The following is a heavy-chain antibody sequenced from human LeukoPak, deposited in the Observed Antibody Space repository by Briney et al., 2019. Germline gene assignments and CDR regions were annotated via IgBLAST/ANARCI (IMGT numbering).Heavy chain of an antibody. CDR3: ASNNDWSFDF. CDR2: IKGDGSVK. Sequence: PGGSLRLSCSGSGFTFSFHWMSWLRQAPGKGLEWVANIKGDGSVKNYGDTVKGRFTVSRDNAKNSLYLQMNSIGVEDTAVYYCASNNDWSFDFGGQGTLVTVSS. D-gene: IGHD3-9*01. CDR1: GFTFSFHW. V-gene: IGHV3-7*05. J-gene: IGHJ4*02.